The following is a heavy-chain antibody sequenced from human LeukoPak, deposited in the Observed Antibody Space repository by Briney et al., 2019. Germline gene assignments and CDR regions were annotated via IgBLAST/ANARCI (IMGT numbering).Heavy chain of an antibody. D-gene: IGHD3-16*01. CDR3: AKLLGGLSTSNY. V-gene: IGHV3-7*03. Sequence: GGSLRLSCAAPGFTFTSNWMSWVRQAPGKGPEWVAHINQDGSQKYYVDSVKGRFTISRDNTKNSLYLQMNSLRAEDTATYFCAKLLGGLSTSNYWGQGILVTVSS. CDR2: INQDGSQK. CDR1: GFTFTSNW. J-gene: IGHJ4*02.